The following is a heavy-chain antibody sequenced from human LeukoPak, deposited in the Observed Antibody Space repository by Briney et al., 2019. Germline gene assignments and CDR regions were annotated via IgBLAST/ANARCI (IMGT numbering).Heavy chain of an antibody. CDR1: GYTFTSYY. J-gene: IGHJ5*02. CDR3: AREPYPTYSRGWYASVDP. D-gene: IGHD6-19*01. V-gene: IGHV1-46*01. CDR2: INPSGGST. Sequence: ASVKVSCKASGYTFTSYYMHWVRQAPGQGLEWMGIINPSGGSTSYAQKFQGRVTMTRDTSTSTVYMELSSLRSEDTAVYYCAREPYPTYSRGWYASVDPWGQGTLVTVSS.